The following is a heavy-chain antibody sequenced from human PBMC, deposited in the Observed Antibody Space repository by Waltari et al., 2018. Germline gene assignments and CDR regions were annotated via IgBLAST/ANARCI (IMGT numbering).Heavy chain of an antibody. Sequence: QVQLVQSGPEVKKPGSSVKVSCKASEGTCSTYGISWGRPAPGQGLEWMGGIIPVFPTTNYAQKFQDRVTISADRSTSTAYMELRSLRPEDTAVYYCARGLPSETYYFDFWGQGTLVTVAS. D-gene: IGHD2-15*01. J-gene: IGHJ4*02. CDR1: EGTCSTYG. CDR2: IIPVFPTT. V-gene: IGHV1-69*06. CDR3: ARGLPSETYYFDF.